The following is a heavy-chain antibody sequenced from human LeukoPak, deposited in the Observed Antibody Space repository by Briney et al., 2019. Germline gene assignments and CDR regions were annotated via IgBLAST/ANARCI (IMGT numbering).Heavy chain of an antibody. J-gene: IGHJ4*02. CDR3: ARSLGGDFDY. CDR1: GGSISSYY. V-gene: IGHV4-59*01. Sequence: SETLSLTCTVSGGSISSYYWSWLRQPPGKGLEWIGYIYYSGSTNYNPSLTSRVTISVDTSKNQFSLKLSSVTAADTAVYYCARSLGGDFDYWGQGTLVTVSS. CDR2: IYYSGST. D-gene: IGHD3-16*01.